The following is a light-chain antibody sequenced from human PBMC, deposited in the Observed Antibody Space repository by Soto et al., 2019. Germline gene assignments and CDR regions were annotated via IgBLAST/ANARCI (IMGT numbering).Light chain of an antibody. J-gene: IGKJ2*01. CDR1: QSVSNHY. V-gene: IGKV3-20*01. CDR2: GAS. Sequence: SVLTQSPGTLSLSPGERATRSCRASQSVSNHYLAWFQKKPGQAPRLLMDGASDRAPAIPDRFSGSGSGTEFTLIISRLEPEDFAVYYCQQYGDSPLTFGQGTKLEI. CDR3: QQYGDSPLT.